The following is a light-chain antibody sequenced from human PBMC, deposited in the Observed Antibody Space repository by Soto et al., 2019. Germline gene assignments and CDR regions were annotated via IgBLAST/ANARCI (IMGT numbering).Light chain of an antibody. V-gene: IGKV1-12*01. CDR3: QQANSFPIT. J-gene: IGKJ5*01. CDR1: QGISSW. CDR2: AAS. Sequence: DIQMTQSPSSVSASVGDRVTITCRASQGISSWLVWYQQKPGKAPKLLIYAASSLQSGVPSRFSVSRSGTDFTLTINSLQPEDFATYYCQQANSFPITFGQGTRLEIK.